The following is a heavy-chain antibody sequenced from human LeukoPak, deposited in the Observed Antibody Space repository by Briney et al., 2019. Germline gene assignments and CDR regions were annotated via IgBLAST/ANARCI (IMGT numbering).Heavy chain of an antibody. Sequence: APVKVSCKASGYTFTSYGISWVRQAPGQGLEWMGWISAYNGNTNYAQKLQGRVTMTTDTSTSTAYMELRSLRSDDTAVYYCARTGYCSGGSCGRDWFDPWGQGTLVTVSS. D-gene: IGHD2-15*01. V-gene: IGHV1-18*01. CDR3: ARTGYCSGGSCGRDWFDP. CDR2: ISAYNGNT. J-gene: IGHJ5*02. CDR1: GYTFTSYG.